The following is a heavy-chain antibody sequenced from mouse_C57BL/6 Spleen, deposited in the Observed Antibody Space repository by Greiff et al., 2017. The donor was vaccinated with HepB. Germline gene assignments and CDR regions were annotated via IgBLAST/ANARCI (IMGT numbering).Heavy chain of an antibody. CDR3: ARPELWYPFDY. D-gene: IGHD2-1*01. CDR2: ISGGGGNT. Sequence: EVMLVESGGGLVKPGGSLKLSCAASGFTFSSYTMSWVRQTPEKRLEWVATISGGGGNTYYPDSVKGRFTISRDNAKNTLYLQMSSLRSEDTALYYCARPELWYPFDYWGQGTTLTVSS. J-gene: IGHJ2*01. CDR1: GFTFSSYT. V-gene: IGHV5-9*01.